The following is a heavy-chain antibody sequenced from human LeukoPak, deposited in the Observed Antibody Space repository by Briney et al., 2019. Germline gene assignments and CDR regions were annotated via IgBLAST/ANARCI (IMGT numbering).Heavy chain of an antibody. CDR2: ISGCGVST. CDR3: AKVGGRGKYFDAFDI. D-gene: IGHD2/OR15-2a*01. CDR1: GFTFSSYA. Sequence: GGSLRLSCAASGFTFSSYAMSWVRQAPGKGLEWVSSISGCGVSTYYADSVKGRFTISRDNSKNTLYLQMNSLRAEETAVYYCAKVGGRGKYFDAFDIWGQGTMLTVSS. V-gene: IGHV3-23*01. J-gene: IGHJ3*02.